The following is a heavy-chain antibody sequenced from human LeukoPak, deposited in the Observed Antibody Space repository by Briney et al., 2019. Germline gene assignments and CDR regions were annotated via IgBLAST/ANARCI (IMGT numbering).Heavy chain of an antibody. CDR3: ARGTWTWYEVTTEEPNFDY. CDR1: GYSFTSYW. Sequence: GESLKISCKGSGYSFTSYWIGWVRRMPGKGLEWMGVIYPGDSDTRYSPSFQGQVTISADKSTSTAYMELSSLRSEDTAVYYCARGTWTWYEVTTEEPNFDYWGQGTLVTVSS. CDR2: IYPGDSDT. V-gene: IGHV5-51*01. J-gene: IGHJ4*02. D-gene: IGHD4-17*01.